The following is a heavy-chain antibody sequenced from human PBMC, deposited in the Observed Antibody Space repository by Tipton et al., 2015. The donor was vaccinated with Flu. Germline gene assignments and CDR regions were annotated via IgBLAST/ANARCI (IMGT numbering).Heavy chain of an antibody. V-gene: IGHV4-31*03. Sequence: TLSLTCTVSGASISSEDFYWSWIRQHPGRGLEWIGYIYNSGITYYKPSLSSRVVISLDTSKNQFYLRLSSVTAADTAVYYCVRVKTFDFIPNYFDPWGPGTLVIVSS. CDR1: GASISSEDFY. D-gene: IGHD3-9*01. CDR2: IYNSGIT. CDR3: VRVKTFDFIPNYFDP. J-gene: IGHJ5*02.